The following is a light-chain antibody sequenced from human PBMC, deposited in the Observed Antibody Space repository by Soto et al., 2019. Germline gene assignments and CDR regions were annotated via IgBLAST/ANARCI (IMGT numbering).Light chain of an antibody. CDR1: QSINTY. CDR3: QQNVATPWT. Sequence: EIQMTQSPSSLSASVGDRVTISCRASQSINTYLNLYQQKPGKAHNVLIYAASILQSVDPSSFSGGGSGTDFTLTISSLQPDEFATYHCQQNVATPWTVGQGTKVEIK. J-gene: IGKJ1*01. V-gene: IGKV1-39*01. CDR2: AAS.